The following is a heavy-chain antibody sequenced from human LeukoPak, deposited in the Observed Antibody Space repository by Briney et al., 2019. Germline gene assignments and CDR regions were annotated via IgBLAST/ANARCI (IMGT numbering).Heavy chain of an antibody. V-gene: IGHV3-30*04. CDR2: ISYDRSNK. J-gene: IGHJ4*02. CDR1: GFTFSSYA. D-gene: IGHD3-22*01. CDR3: ARASPRYYYDSSGYYFDY. Sequence: PGGSLRLSCAASGFTFSSYAMHWVRQAPGKGLEWVALISYDRSNKYYADSVKARFIISRDNSKNTVYLQMNSLRAEDTAVYYCARASPRYYYDSSGYYFDYWGQGTLVTVSS.